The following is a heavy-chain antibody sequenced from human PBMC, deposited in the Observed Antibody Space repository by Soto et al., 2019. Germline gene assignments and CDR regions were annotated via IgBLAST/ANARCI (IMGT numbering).Heavy chain of an antibody. V-gene: IGHV3-74*01. CDR1: GFSFSSYW. Sequence: EVQLVESGGGLVQPGGSLRLSCAASGFSFSSYWMHWVRQAPGKGLVWVSRINTDGSSTSYADSVKGRFTFSRDNAKNTLYLHMNSLRAEDTAVYYCAREVGTTWFDPWGQGTLVTVSS. CDR2: INTDGSST. J-gene: IGHJ5*02. D-gene: IGHD1-1*01. CDR3: AREVGTTWFDP.